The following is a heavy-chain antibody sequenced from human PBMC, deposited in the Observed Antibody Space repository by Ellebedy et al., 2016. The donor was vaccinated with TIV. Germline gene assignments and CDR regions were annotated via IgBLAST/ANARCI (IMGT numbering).Heavy chain of an antibody. CDR1: GYTLTELS. D-gene: IGHD2-15*01. V-gene: IGHV1-69*13. J-gene: IGHJ6*02. CDR3: ARMQYCSGGSCYFSPPSYYYYGMDV. CDR2: IIPIFGTA. Sequence: SVKVSXXVSGYTLTELSMHWVRQAPGKGLEWMGGIIPIFGTANYAQKFQGRVTITADESTSTAYMELSSLRSEDTAVYYCARMQYCSGGSCYFSPPSYYYYGMDVWGQGTTVTVSS.